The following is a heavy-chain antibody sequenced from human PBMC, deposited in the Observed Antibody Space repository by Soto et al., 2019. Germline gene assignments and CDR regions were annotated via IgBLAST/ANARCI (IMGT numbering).Heavy chain of an antibody. CDR3: AKDSHGGNPVYFDY. D-gene: IGHD4-17*01. CDR2: ISYDGSNK. CDR1: GFTFSSYG. Sequence: PGGSLRLSCAASGFTFSSYGMHWVRQAPGKGLEWVAVISYDGSNKYYADSVKGRFTISRDNSKNTLYLQMNSLRAEDTAVYYCAKDSHGGNPVYFDYWGQGTLVTVSS. J-gene: IGHJ4*02. V-gene: IGHV3-30*18.